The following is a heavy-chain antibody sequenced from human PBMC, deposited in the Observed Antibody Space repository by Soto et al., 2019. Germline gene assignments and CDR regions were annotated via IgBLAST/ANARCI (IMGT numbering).Heavy chain of an antibody. CDR3: ARGGGDYDYAVDV. J-gene: IGHJ6*02. CDR2: IRHSGST. Sequence: QEQLQQWGAGLLKPSETLSLNCAVYGGSFYWTWIRQPPGKGLEWSGEIRHSGSTNYNPSLKSRVSISIDRSKSQVSLTVYSVTAADTAVYYCARGGGDYDYAVDVWGQGTTVTVSS. D-gene: IGHD4-17*01. V-gene: IGHV4-34*01. CDR1: GGSFY.